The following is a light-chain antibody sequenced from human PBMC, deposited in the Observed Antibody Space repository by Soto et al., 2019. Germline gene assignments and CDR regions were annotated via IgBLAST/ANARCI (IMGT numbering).Light chain of an antibody. J-gene: IGLJ2*01. CDR3: TSYAGSDNVI. CDR1: SSDVGGHNY. CDR2: EVI. Sequence: QSALTQPPSASGSPGQSVTISCTGTSSDVGGHNYVSWYQQHPGKAPNLLIYEVIQRPSGVPDRFSGSKSGNTASLTGSGLQAEDEADYYCTSYAGSDNVIFGGGTKLTVL. V-gene: IGLV2-8*01.